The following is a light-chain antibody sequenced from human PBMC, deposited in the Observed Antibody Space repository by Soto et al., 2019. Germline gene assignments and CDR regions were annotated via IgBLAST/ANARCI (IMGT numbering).Light chain of an antibody. V-gene: IGKV3-20*01. Sequence: FVLTRSTSTLSFFPGDRPTLCCRARQSVSSNYLAWYQKKPGRAPRLLIYGASSRATGIPDRFSGSGSGTDFTLTISRLEPEDFAVYYCQQYGSSPRTFGQGTKVDI. CDR1: QSVSSNY. J-gene: IGKJ1*01. CDR2: GAS. CDR3: QQYGSSPRT.